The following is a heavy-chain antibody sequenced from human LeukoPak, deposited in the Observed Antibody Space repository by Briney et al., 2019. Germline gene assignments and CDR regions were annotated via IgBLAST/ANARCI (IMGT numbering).Heavy chain of an antibody. CDR3: ARDRAYCGGDCYLFDY. CDR2: INANSGGT. CDR1: GYTFTGFH. J-gene: IGHJ4*02. V-gene: IGHV1-2*02. D-gene: IGHD2-21*02. Sequence: ASVKVSCKASGYTFTGFHMHWVRQAPGQGLEWMGWINANSGGTSYAQKFQGRVTVTRDTSTSTAYMELRSLRSDDTAVYYCARDRAYCGGDCYLFDYWGQGTLVTVSS.